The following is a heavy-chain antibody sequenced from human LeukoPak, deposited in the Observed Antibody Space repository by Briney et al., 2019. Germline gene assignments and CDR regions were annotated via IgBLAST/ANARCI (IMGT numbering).Heavy chain of an antibody. CDR3: VRQRLLWFGESNSGFDY. CDR1: GGSISTYY. V-gene: IGHV4-59*08. CDR2: IYYSGST. J-gene: IGHJ4*02. Sequence: PSETLSLTCTVSGGSISTYYWSWIRQPPGKGLDGIGYIYYSGSTNYNPSLKSRVTISLDTSKKQFSLNLYSVTAADTAVYYCVRQRLLWFGESNSGFDYWGQGTLVTVSS. D-gene: IGHD3-10*01.